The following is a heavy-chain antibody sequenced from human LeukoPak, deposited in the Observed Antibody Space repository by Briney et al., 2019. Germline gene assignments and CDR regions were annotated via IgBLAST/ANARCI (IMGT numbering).Heavy chain of an antibody. V-gene: IGHV3-9*01. CDR3: AKGRRKLSGSYYRDAFDI. Sequence: GGSLRLSCAASGFTFDDYAMHWVRQAPGKGLEWVSGISWNSDSIGYADSVKGRFTISRDNSKNTLYLQMNSLRAEDTAVYYCAKGRRKLSGSYYRDAFDIWGQGTMVTVSS. CDR2: ISWNSDSI. CDR1: GFTFDDYA. D-gene: IGHD1-26*01. J-gene: IGHJ3*02.